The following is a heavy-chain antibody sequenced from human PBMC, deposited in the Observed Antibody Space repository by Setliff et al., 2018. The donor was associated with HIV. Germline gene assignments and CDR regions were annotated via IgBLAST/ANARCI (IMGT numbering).Heavy chain of an antibody. V-gene: IGHV3-7*01. D-gene: IGHD1-26*01. J-gene: IGHJ6*02. Sequence: PGGSLRLSCTASGFSFSRYWMGWVRQAPGKGPEWVANIKEDGSEIYYVDSVKGRFTISRDNAKNSLYLQMNSLRADDTAVYFCARPTNIDTLYYGSQTFYMYYYGLDVWGQGTTVTVSS. CDR2: IKEDGSEI. CDR3: ARPTNIDTLYYGSQTFYMYYYGLDV. CDR1: GFSFSRYW.